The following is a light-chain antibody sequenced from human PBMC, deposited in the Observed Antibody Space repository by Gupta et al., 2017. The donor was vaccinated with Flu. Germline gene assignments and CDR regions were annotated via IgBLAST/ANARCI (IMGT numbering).Light chain of an antibody. CDR1: QSVSSY. CDR2: DAS. Sequence: EIVLTQSPATLSLSPGDRATLSCRANQSVSSYLAWYQQKPGQAPRLLIYDASNRATGIPVRFSGRGYGTDFALTISSLEPEDFAVYFCQQRSELPPGPFGQGTRVEIK. CDR3: QQRSELPPGP. V-gene: IGKV3-11*01. J-gene: IGKJ1*01.